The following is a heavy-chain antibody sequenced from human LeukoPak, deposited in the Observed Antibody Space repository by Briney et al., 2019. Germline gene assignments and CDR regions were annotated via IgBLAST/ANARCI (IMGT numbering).Heavy chain of an antibody. V-gene: IGHV3-48*03. Sequence: PGGSLRLSCAAYGFTFSIYEMNWVRQAPGKGLEWISYIDTSGTTTYYADSVRGRFTISRDNSNKTLFLQMNGLRAEDTAVYYCARVRGDSRGNAFDIWGQGTMVTVS. J-gene: IGHJ3*02. CDR2: IDTSGTTT. CDR3: ARVRGDSRGNAFDI. D-gene: IGHD2-15*01. CDR1: GFTFSIYE.